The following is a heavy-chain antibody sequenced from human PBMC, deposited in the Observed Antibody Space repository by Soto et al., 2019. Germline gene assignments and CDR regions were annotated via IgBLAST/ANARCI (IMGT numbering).Heavy chain of an antibody. CDR3: ARVYCTNGVCYNWNDLMGWFDP. CDR1: GGTFSSYA. CDR2: IIPIFGTA. D-gene: IGHD2-8*01. J-gene: IGHJ5*02. V-gene: IGHV1-69*13. Sequence: GASVKVSCKASGGTFSSYAISWVRQAPGQGLEWMGGIIPIFGTANYAQKFQGRVTITADESTSTAYMELSSLRSEDTAVYYCARVYCTNGVCYNWNDLMGWFDPWGQGTLVTVSS.